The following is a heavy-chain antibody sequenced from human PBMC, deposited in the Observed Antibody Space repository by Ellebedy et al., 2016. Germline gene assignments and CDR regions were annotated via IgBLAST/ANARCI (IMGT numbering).Heavy chain of an antibody. V-gene: IGHV3-15*01. D-gene: IGHD2-2*02. J-gene: IGHJ4*02. Sequence: GESLKISCAASGFTFSNAWMSWVRQTPGKGLEWVGSVKSKTDGGTTDYAAPVKGRFTFSKDDSKNTLYLQMNSLKTEDTGVYYCTTGHGQYPVWGQGTLVTVSS. CDR2: VKSKTDGGTT. CDR1: GFTFSNAW. CDR3: TTGHGQYPV.